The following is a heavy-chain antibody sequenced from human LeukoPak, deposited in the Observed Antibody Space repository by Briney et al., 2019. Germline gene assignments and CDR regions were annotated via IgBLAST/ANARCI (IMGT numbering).Heavy chain of an antibody. V-gene: IGHV3-9*01. CDR2: ITWNSGDI. CDR3: AKDTCSSTSCSDDY. Sequence: GGSLRLSCAASGFTFDDYAMHWVRQAPGKGLEWVSGITWNSGDIGYADSVKGRFTISRDNAKNSLYLQMNSLRAEDTALYYCAKDTCSSTSCSDDYWGQGTLVTVSS. CDR1: GFTFDDYA. J-gene: IGHJ4*02. D-gene: IGHD2-2*01.